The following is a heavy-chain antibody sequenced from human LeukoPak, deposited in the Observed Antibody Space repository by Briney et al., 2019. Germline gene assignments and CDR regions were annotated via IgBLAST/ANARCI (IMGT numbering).Heavy chain of an antibody. CDR2: LTGSGSSI. Sequence: GGSLRLSCAASGFTFSTYGMSWVRQAPGKGLEWVSCLTGSGSSIFYADSVKGRFTISRDNSKNTLFLQMNSLRVEDTAVYYCAKVGPHRSTTAFDYWGQGTLVTVPS. V-gene: IGHV3-23*01. D-gene: IGHD2/OR15-2a*01. CDR1: GFTFSTYG. CDR3: AKVGPHRSTTAFDY. J-gene: IGHJ4*02.